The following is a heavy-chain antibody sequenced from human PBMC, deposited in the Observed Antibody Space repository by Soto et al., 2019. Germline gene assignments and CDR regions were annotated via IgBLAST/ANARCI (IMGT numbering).Heavy chain of an antibody. CDR2: IYFSGNT. CDR1: GGSITSSTHY. D-gene: IGHD3-10*01. Sequence: SETLSLTCTVSGGSITSSTHYWGWIRQPPGRGLEWIGSIYFSGNTFYNPSLQSRVTISVDTSKIQFSLELSSVTAADTAVYYCARAQGSGFLVSWGQGTLVTVSS. CDR3: ARAQGSGFLVS. J-gene: IGHJ4*02. V-gene: IGHV4-39*01.